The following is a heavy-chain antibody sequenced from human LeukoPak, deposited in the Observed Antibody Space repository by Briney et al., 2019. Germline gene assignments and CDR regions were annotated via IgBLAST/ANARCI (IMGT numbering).Heavy chain of an antibody. CDR2: ISYDGSNK. CDR3: AKDLLRFLEWPMDY. Sequence: GGSLRLSCAASGFTFSSYGMHWVRQARGKGLEWVAVISYDGSNKYYADSVKGRFTISRDNSKNTLYLQMNSLRAEDTAVYYCAKDLLRFLEWPMDYWGQGTLVTVSS. D-gene: IGHD3-3*01. V-gene: IGHV3-30*18. J-gene: IGHJ4*02. CDR1: GFTFSSYG.